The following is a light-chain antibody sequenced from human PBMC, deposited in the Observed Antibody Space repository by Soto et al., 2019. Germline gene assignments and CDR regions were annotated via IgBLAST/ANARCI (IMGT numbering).Light chain of an antibody. CDR1: QSVSIN. V-gene: IGKV3-15*01. J-gene: IGKJ1*01. CDR3: QHYNNWPPWT. Sequence: EIVMTQSPATLSVSPGERVTLSCRASQSVSINLAWYQQKPGQAPMLLIYGASTRATGIPARFSGSGSGTEFNLTISSLQAEDFAVSYCQHYNNWPPWTFGQGTKVEIK. CDR2: GAS.